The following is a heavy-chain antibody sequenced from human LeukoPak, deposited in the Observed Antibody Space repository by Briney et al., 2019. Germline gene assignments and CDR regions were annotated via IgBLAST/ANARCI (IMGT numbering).Heavy chain of an antibody. J-gene: IGHJ1*01. CDR3: AGGWRHSGYQIDEYFQH. V-gene: IGHV1-8*01. D-gene: IGHD5-12*01. CDR2: MNPNSGNT. CDR1: GYTFTSYD. Sequence: ASVKVSCKASGYTFTSYDINWVRQATGQGLEWMGWMNPNSGNTGYAQKFQGRVTMTRNTSISTAYMELSSLRSEDTAVYYCAGGWRHSGYQIDEYFQHWGQGTLVTVSS.